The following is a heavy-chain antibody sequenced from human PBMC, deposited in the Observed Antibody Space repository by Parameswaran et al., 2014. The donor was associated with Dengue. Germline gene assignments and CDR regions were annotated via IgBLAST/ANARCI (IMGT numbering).Heavy chain of an antibody. CDR2: IYPGDSDT. J-gene: IGHJ4*02. Sequence: VRQMPGKGLEWMGIIYPGDSDTRYSPSFQGQVTISADKSISTAYLQWSSLKASDTAMYYCARLGLEGGPDYWGQGTLVTVSS. D-gene: IGHD1-1*01. V-gene: IGHV5-51*01. CDR3: ARLGLEGGPDY.